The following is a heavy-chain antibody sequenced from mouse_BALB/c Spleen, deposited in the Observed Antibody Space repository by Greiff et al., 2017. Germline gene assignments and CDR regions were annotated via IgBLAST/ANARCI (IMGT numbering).Heavy chain of an antibody. V-gene: IGHV10-1*02. Sequence: EVKLMESGGGLVQPKGSLKLSCAASGFTFNTYAMNWVRQAPGKGLEWVARIRSKSNNYATYYADSVKDRFTISRDDSQSMLYLQMNNLKTEDTAMYYCVRHDYDHFDYWGQGTTLTVSS. D-gene: IGHD2-4*01. CDR3: VRHDYDHFDY. J-gene: IGHJ2*01. CDR2: IRSKSNNYAT. CDR1: GFTFNTYA.